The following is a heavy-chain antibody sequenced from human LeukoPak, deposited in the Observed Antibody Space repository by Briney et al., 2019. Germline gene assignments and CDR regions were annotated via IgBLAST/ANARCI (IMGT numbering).Heavy chain of an antibody. Sequence: GGSLRLSCSASGFTFINYSMNWVRQAPGKGLEWVSSISSSRNYIYYADSVKGRFTISRDNAKNSLYLQMNSLRAEDTAVYYCARAFYDSSGSFDYWGQGTLVTVSS. J-gene: IGHJ4*02. CDR1: GFTFINYS. CDR3: ARAFYDSSGSFDY. CDR2: ISSSRNYI. V-gene: IGHV3-21*01. D-gene: IGHD3-22*01.